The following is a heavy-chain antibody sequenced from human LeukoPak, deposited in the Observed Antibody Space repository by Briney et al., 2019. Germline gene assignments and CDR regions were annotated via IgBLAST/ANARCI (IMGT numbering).Heavy chain of an antibody. CDR1: GYTFTGYH. Sequence: ASVKVSCKASGYTFTGYHMHWVRQATGQGLELMGWMNPNSGNTGYAQKFQGRVTMTRDTSISTAYMELSSLRSEDTAVYYCVRMSYYDSSGDNWFDPWGQGTLVTVSS. CDR2: MNPNSGNT. J-gene: IGHJ5*02. D-gene: IGHD3-22*01. V-gene: IGHV1-8*02. CDR3: VRMSYYDSSGDNWFDP.